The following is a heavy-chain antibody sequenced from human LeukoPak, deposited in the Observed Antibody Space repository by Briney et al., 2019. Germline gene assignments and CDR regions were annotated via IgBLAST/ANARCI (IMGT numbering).Heavy chain of an antibody. Sequence: SETLSLTCTVSGGSISSYYWSWIRQPAGKGLEWIGHIYTSGSTNYNPSLKSRVTMSVDTSKNQFSLKLSSVTAADTAVYYCARDCKETPYSSSRVAYYYYYMDVWGKGTTVTLSS. J-gene: IGHJ6*03. CDR1: GGSISSYY. CDR2: IYTSGST. CDR3: ARDCKETPYSSSRVAYYYYYMDV. V-gene: IGHV4-4*07. D-gene: IGHD6-6*01.